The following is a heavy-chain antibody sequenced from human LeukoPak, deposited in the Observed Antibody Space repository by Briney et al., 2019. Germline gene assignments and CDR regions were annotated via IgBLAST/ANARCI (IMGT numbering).Heavy chain of an antibody. CDR3: ARDSSGYYHWFDP. Sequence: PSGTLSLTCIVSGGSISSYYWSWIRQPPGKGLEWIGYIYYSGTTNYNPSLKSRVTLSVDTSKNQFSLKLTSVTAADTAVYYCARDSSGYYHWFDPWGQGTLVTVSS. V-gene: IGHV4-59*01. CDR2: IYYSGTT. D-gene: IGHD3-22*01. CDR1: GGSISSYY. J-gene: IGHJ5*02.